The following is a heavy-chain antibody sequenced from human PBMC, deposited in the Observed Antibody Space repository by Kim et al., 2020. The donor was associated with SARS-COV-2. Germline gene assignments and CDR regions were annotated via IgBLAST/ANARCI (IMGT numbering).Heavy chain of an antibody. CDR2: INPNSGGT. J-gene: IGHJ5*02. CDR3: ARGSPRIAVAENWFDP. V-gene: IGHV1-2*02. D-gene: IGHD6-19*01. Sequence: ASVKVSCKASGYTFTGYYMHWVRQAPGQGLEWMGWINPNSGGTNYAQKFQGRVTMTRDTSISTAYMELSRLRSDDTAVYYCARGSPRIAVAENWFDPWGQGTLVTVSS. CDR1: GYTFTGYY.